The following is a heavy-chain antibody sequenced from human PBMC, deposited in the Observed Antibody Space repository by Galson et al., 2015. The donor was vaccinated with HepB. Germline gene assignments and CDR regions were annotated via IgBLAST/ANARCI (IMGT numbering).Heavy chain of an antibody. Sequence: SVKVSCKASGYTFTSYGISWVRQAPGQGLEWMGWISAYNGNTNYAQKLQGRVTMTTDTSTSTAYMELRSLRSDDTAVYYCARDGYYDSSGYSNNWFDPWGQGTLVTVSS. CDR3: ARDGYYDSSGYSNNWFDP. CDR2: ISAYNGNT. CDR1: GYTFTSYG. V-gene: IGHV1-18*01. J-gene: IGHJ5*02. D-gene: IGHD3-22*01.